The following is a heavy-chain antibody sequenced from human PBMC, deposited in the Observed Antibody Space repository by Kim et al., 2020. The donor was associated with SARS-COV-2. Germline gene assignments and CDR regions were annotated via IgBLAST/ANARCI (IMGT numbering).Heavy chain of an antibody. CDR1: GYTFTSYG. Sequence: ASVKVSCKASGYTFTSYGISWVRQAPGQGLEWMGWISAYNGKTNYAQKLQGRVTITTDTSTSTAYTELRSLRSDDTAVYYCARDGGVVAANYYYYGMDVWGQGTTVTVSS. CDR2: ISAYNGKT. V-gene: IGHV1-18*01. J-gene: IGHJ6*02. CDR3: ARDGGVVAANYYYYGMDV. D-gene: IGHD2-15*01.